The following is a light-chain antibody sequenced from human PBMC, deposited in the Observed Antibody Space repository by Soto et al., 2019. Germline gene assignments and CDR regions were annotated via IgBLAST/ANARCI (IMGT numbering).Light chain of an antibody. CDR3: CSYADNSTVV. CDR1: SSDVGSYNL. Sequence: QSALTQPASVSGSPGQSITISCTGTSSDVGSYNLVSWYQQHPGKAPKLMIYEGIKRPSGVSNRFSGSKSGNTASLTISGLQAEDEADYYCCSYADNSTVVFGGGTKLTVL. J-gene: IGLJ2*01. V-gene: IGLV2-23*03. CDR2: EGI.